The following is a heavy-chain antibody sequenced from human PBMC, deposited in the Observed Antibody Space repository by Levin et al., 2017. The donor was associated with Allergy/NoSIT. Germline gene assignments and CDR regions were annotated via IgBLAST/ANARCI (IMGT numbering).Heavy chain of an antibody. Sequence: GGSLRLSCAASGFTFSSYAMSWVRQAPGKGLEWVSAISGSGGSTYYADSVKGRFTISRDNSKNTLYLQMNSLRAEDTAVYYCARFITMIVVVGSWFDPWGQGTLVTVSS. CDR1: GFTFSSYA. CDR2: ISGSGGST. D-gene: IGHD3-22*01. V-gene: IGHV3-23*01. CDR3: ARFITMIVVVGSWFDP. J-gene: IGHJ5*02.